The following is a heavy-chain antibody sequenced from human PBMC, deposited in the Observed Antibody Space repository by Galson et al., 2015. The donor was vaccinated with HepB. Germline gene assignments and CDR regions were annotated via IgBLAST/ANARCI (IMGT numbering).Heavy chain of an antibody. D-gene: IGHD3-3*01. CDR2: ISSSSTYM. CDR3: ARDHSPNYNYWSGYCGDLDY. V-gene: IGHV3-21*01. Sequence: SLRLSCAASGFILSSYSMNWVRQAPGKGLEWVSSISSSSTYMYYAQSVKGRFTISRDNAKNSLYLQMNSLRAEDTAVYYCARDHSPNYNYWSGYCGDLDYWGQGTLVTVSS. J-gene: IGHJ4*02. CDR1: GFILSSYS.